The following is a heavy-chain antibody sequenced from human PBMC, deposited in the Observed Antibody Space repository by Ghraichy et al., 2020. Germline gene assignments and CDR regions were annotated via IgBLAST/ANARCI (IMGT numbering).Heavy chain of an antibody. CDR2: ISSSGSTI. D-gene: IGHD2-2*01. CDR1: GFTFSDYY. Sequence: GGSLRLSCAASGFTFSDYYMSWIRQAPGKGLEWVSYISSSGSTIYSADSVKGRFTISRDNAKNSLYLQMNSLRAEDTAVYHCARADCSSRSCYYYFDYWGQGTLVTVSS. J-gene: IGHJ4*02. CDR3: ARADCSSRSCYYYFDY. V-gene: IGHV3-11*01.